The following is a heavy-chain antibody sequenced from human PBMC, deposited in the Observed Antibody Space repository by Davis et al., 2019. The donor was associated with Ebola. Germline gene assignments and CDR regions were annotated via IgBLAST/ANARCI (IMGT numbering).Heavy chain of an antibody. D-gene: IGHD5-24*01. CDR3: ARDQSGGYNHWWFDP. CDR2: INHSGST. V-gene: IGHV4-34*01. CDR1: GGSFSGYY. Sequence: PSETLSLTCAVYGGSFSGYYWSWICQPPGKGLEWIGEINHSGSTNYNPSLKSRVTISVDTSKNQFSLKLSSVTAADTAVYYCARDQSGGYNHWWFDPWGQGTLVTVSS. J-gene: IGHJ5*02.